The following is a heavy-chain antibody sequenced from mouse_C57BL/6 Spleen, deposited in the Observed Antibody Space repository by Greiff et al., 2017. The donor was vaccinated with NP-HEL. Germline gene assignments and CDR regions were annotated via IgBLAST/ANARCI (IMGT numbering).Heavy chain of an antibody. Sequence: VQLQQSGAELARPGASVKLSCKASGYTFTSYGISWVKQRTGQGLEWIGEIYPRSGNTYYNEKFRGKATLTADKSSSTAYMELRSLTSEDSAVYFCARSRGYDSSAYDAMDYWGQGTSVTVSS. CDR1: GYTFTSYG. J-gene: IGHJ4*01. V-gene: IGHV1-81*01. CDR3: ARSRGYDSSAYDAMDY. CDR2: IYPRSGNT. D-gene: IGHD1-1*01.